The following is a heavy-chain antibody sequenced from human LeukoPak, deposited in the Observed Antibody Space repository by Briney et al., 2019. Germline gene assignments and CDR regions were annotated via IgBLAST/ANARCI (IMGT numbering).Heavy chain of an antibody. J-gene: IGHJ4*02. CDR1: GGTFSSYA. Sequence: GASVKVSCKASGGTFSSYAISWVRQAPGQGLEWMGRIIPILGIANYAQKFQGRVTITADKSTSTAYMELSSLRSEDTAVYYCAATYYYDSSGYYWVRYFDYWGQGTLVTVSS. CDR3: AATYYYDSSGYYWVRYFDY. CDR2: IIPILGIA. V-gene: IGHV1-69*04. D-gene: IGHD3-22*01.